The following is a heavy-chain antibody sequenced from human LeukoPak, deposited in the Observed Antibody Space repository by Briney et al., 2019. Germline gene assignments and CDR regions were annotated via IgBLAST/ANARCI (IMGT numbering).Heavy chain of an antibody. CDR1: GCSFTSYW. CDR3: ARRRGATLYYFDS. D-gene: IGHD1-26*01. V-gene: IGHV5-51*01. CDR2: IYPGDSDT. J-gene: IGHJ4*02. Sequence: GESLKISCKGSGCSFTSYWIGWVRQMPGKGLEWMGIIYPGDSDTRYSPSFQGQVTISADKSISTTYLQWSSLKASDTAMYYCARRRGATLYYFDSWGQGTLVTVSS.